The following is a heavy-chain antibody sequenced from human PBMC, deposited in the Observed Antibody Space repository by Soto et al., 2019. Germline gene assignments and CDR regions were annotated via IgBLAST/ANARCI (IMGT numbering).Heavy chain of an antibody. CDR1: GFSISSYY. D-gene: IGHD6-19*01. CDR3: ARLIAVAGTRWFDP. CDR2: IYYSGST. Sequence: SETLSLTCTVSGFSISSYYWSWIRQPPGKGLEWIGYIYYSGSTNCNPSLKSRVTISVDTSKNQFSLKLSSVTAADTAVYYCARLIAVAGTRWFDPWGQGTLVTSPQ. J-gene: IGHJ5*02. V-gene: IGHV4-59*01.